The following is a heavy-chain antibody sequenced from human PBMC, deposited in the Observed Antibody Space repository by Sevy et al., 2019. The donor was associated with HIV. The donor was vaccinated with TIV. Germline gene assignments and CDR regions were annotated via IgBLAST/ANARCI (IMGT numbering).Heavy chain of an antibody. V-gene: IGHV3-13*01. Sequence: GGSLRLSCAASGFTFSSYDIHWVRQATGKGLEWVSAIRTAGDTYYPDSVKGRFTISRENAKNSLYLQMNSLRAGDTAVYYCAREVPGSLYGMDVWCQGTTVTVSS. J-gene: IGHJ6*02. CDR1: GFTFSSYD. CDR2: IRTAGDT. D-gene: IGHD3-10*01. CDR3: AREVPGSLYGMDV.